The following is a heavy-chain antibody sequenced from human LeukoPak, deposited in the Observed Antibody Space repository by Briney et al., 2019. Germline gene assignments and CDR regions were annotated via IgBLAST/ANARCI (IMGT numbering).Heavy chain of an antibody. CDR3: ASASAWYRIDY. Sequence: PGGSLRLSCAASGFTFSSYAMSWVRQAPGKGLEWVSLIYSGGTTYYGDAVKGRFTISRDNSKNTLYLQMSSLRAVDTAVYYCASASAWYRIDYWGQGTLVTVSS. D-gene: IGHD6-19*01. CDR1: GFTFSSYA. CDR2: IYSGGTT. J-gene: IGHJ4*02. V-gene: IGHV3-66*01.